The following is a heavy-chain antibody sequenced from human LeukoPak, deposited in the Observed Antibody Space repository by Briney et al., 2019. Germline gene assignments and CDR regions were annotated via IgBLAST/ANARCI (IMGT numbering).Heavy chain of an antibody. V-gene: IGHV4-39*07. CDR3: ARAEDVQMGSNWFDP. CDR1: GGSISSSSYY. CDR2: IYYSGST. J-gene: IGHJ5*02. D-gene: IGHD5-24*01. Sequence: SETLSLTCTVSGGSISSSSYYWGWIRQPPGKGLEWIGSIYYSGSTYYNPSLKSRVTISVDTSKNQFSLKLSSVTAADTAVYYCARAEDVQMGSNWFDPWGQGTLVTVSS.